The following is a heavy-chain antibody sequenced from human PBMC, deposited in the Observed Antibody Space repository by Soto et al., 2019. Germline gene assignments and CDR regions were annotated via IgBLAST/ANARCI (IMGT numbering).Heavy chain of an antibody. V-gene: IGHV3-23*01. CDR1: GFTFSSYA. Sequence: HPGGSLRLSCAASGFTFSSYAMSWVRQAPGKGLEWVSAISGSGGSTYYADSVKGRFTISRDNSKNTLYLQMNSLRAEDTAVYYCAKDHTSLVVPAATSYYFDYWGQGT. D-gene: IGHD2-2*01. CDR2: ISGSGGST. J-gene: IGHJ4*02. CDR3: AKDHTSLVVPAATSYYFDY.